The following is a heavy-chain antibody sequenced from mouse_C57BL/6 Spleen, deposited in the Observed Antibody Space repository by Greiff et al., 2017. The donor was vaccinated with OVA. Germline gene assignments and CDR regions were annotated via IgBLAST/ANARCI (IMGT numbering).Heavy chain of an antibody. CDR2: INYDGSST. V-gene: IGHV5-16*01. Sequence: EVQVVESEGGLVQPGSSMKLSCTASGFTFSDYYMAWVRQVPEKGLEWVANINYDGSSTYYLDSLKSRFIISRDNAKNILYLQMSSLKSEDTATYYCARVFYDYAHFDYWGQGTTLTVSS. CDR1: GFTFSDYY. J-gene: IGHJ2*01. D-gene: IGHD2-4*01. CDR3: ARVFYDYAHFDY.